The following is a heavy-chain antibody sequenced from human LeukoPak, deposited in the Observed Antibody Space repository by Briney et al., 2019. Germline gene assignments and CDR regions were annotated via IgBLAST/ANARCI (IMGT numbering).Heavy chain of an antibody. CDR3: ARLTSSSIAVAGHNAFDI. Sequence: ASVKVSCKPSGYTFTAYYLHWVRQTPGQGLEWMGWINPTSGGTHYAQKFQGRVTMTRDTSTSTVYMELSSLRSEDTAVYYCARLTSSSIAVAGHNAFDIWGQGTMVTVSS. CDR2: INPTSGGT. V-gene: IGHV1-2*02. D-gene: IGHD6-19*01. J-gene: IGHJ3*02. CDR1: GYTFTAYY.